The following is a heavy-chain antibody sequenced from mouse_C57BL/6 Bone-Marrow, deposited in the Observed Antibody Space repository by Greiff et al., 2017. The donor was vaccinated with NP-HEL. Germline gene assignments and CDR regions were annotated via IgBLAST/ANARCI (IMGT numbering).Heavy chain of an antibody. CDR3: ASPNYYGSSYWYFDV. D-gene: IGHD1-1*01. CDR1: GFTFTDYY. J-gene: IGHJ1*03. V-gene: IGHV7-3*01. Sequence: EVQGVESGGGLVQPGGSLSLSCAASGFTFTDYYMSWVRQPPGKALEWLGFIRNKANGYTTEYSASVKGRFTISRDNSQSILYLQMNALRAEDSATYYCASPNYYGSSYWYFDVWGTGTTVTVSS. CDR2: IRNKANGYTT.